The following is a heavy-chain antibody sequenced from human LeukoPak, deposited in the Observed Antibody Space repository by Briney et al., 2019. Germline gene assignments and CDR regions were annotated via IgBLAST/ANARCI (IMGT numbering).Heavy chain of an antibody. J-gene: IGHJ4*02. CDR2: INPNGGST. Sequence: ASVKVSCKASGYTFTSYYVHWVRQAPGQGLEWMGIINPNGGSTNYAQKFQGRVTMTRDTSTSTVYMELSSLRSEDTAVYYCARDLYYYDSSGYVDYWGQGTLVTVSS. CDR3: ARDLYYYDSSGYVDY. D-gene: IGHD3-22*01. V-gene: IGHV1-46*01. CDR1: GYTFTSYY.